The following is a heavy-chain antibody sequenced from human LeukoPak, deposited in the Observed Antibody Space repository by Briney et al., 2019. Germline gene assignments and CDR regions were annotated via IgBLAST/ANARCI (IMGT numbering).Heavy chain of an antibody. CDR3: AKDTGAWAFDH. V-gene: IGHV1-46*01. CDR1: AYAFTSYQ. CDR2: INPSADTT. D-gene: IGHD1-14*01. Sequence: ASVKVSCKASAYAFTSYQMHWVRQAPGQGLEWMGVINPSADTTNYAQKFQGRLTVTMDTSTSTVYMELRSLRSEDTAAYYRAKDTGAWAFDHWGQGTLVTVSS. J-gene: IGHJ4*02.